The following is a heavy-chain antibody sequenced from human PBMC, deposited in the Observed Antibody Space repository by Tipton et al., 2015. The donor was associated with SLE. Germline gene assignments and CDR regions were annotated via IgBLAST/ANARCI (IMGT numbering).Heavy chain of an antibody. J-gene: IGHJ4*02. D-gene: IGHD3-3*01. V-gene: IGHV3-48*01. Sequence: SLRLSCAASGFTFSRYSMNWVRQAPEKGLEWVSYISNSRSTTTYYADSVRGRFTISRDDAKNSLYLQMNSLRAEDTAVYYCVTDFWSGYRRNFDYWGQGTLVTVSS. CDR2: ISNSRSTTT. CDR3: VTDFWSGYRRNFDY. CDR1: GFTFSRYS.